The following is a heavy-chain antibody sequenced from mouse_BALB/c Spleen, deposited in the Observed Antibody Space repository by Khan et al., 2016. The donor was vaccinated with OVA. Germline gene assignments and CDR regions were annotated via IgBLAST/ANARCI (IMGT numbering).Heavy chain of an antibody. CDR1: GFSLTTYG. CDR3: ARWFDGYSSLYAMDY. V-gene: IGHV2-6*02. Sequence: QVQLKESGPGLVAPSQSLSITCTVSGFSLTTYGVHWVRQPPGKGLEWLVVIWSDGSTNYNSVLKSRLSSNKDNSTSQVFLKMNSLQTDDTAMYYCARWFDGYSSLYAMDYGGQGTSVTVSS. J-gene: IGHJ4*01. D-gene: IGHD2-3*01. CDR2: IWSDGST.